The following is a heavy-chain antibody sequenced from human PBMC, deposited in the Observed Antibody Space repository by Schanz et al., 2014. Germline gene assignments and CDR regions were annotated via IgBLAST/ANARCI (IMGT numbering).Heavy chain of an antibody. Sequence: QVQLVQSGAEVKKPGSSVKVSCKASRSTFSSYTISWVRQARGQGLEWVGRFIPILDVVNYAQDFQGRVTFTADKATFTACMDVSSLRSEDTAVYFCTSEAHNHDGLRSYSNVWGQGTLVTVSS. D-gene: IGHD3-10*01. CDR3: TSEAHNHDGLRSYSNV. CDR2: FIPILDVV. J-gene: IGHJ4*02. V-gene: IGHV1-69*02. CDR1: RSTFSSYT.